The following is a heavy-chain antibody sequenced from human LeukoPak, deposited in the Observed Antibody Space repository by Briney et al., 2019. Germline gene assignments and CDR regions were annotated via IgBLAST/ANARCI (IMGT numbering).Heavy chain of an antibody. J-gene: IGHJ4*02. V-gene: IGHV4-59*01. CDR3: ARGGPAPRRDCGSYLY. D-gene: IGHD3-22*01. CDR1: GGSISGYY. Sequence: SETLSLTCTVFGGSISGYYWSWIRQPPGEGLEWIAYTYYGGSTEYNSTLRSRVTILVDASKNQFSLRLTSVTTADTAVYYCARGGPAPRRDCGSYLYWGQGILVTVSS. CDR2: TYYGGST.